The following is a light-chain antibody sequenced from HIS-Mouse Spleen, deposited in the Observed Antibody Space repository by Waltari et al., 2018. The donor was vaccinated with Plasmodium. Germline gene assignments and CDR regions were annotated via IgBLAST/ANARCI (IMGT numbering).Light chain of an antibody. CDR2: GAS. CDR1: QSVSSN. Sequence: DIVMTQSPATLSVSPGERATLTCRASQSVSSNLTCYQQKPGQAPRHLIYGASTSANGIPARFSGSGSGTEFTLTISSLQSEDFAVYYCQQYNNWSFTFGPGTKVDIK. J-gene: IGKJ3*01. V-gene: IGKV3-15*01. CDR3: QQYNNWSFT.